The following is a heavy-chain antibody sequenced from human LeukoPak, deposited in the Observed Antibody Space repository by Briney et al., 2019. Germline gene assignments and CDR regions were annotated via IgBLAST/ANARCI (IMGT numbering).Heavy chain of an antibody. CDR1: GFTFSDYW. J-gene: IGHJ4*02. CDR2: IKQDGSQI. Sequence: PGGSLRLSCAASGFTFSDYWMTWVRQAPGKGLEWPANIKQDGSQIYYVGSVNGRFTISRDNAKGSMSLQMNTLRADDTAVYYCARVARFVTAWHGVWEYWGQGTLVTVSS. D-gene: IGHD3-16*01. V-gene: IGHV3-7*05. CDR3: ARVARFVTAWHGVWEY.